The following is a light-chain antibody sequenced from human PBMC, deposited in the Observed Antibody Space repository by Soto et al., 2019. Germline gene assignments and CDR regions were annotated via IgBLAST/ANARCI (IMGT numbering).Light chain of an antibody. CDR3: QVWDSSTGNV. V-gene: IGLV3-9*01. CDR1: NIGNKN. Sequence: SYELTQPLSVSVALGQTARITCGGNNIGNKNVHWYQQMPGQAPVLVIYRDSNRPSGIPERFSGSNSGNTATLTINRAQAADEADYYCQVWDSSTGNVFGTGTKLTVL. CDR2: RDS. J-gene: IGLJ1*01.